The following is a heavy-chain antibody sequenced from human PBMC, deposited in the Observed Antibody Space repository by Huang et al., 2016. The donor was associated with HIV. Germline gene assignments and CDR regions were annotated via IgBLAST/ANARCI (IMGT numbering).Heavy chain of an antibody. CDR1: EYPLTELS. J-gene: IGHJ4*02. D-gene: IGHD3-9*01. Sequence: QVQLVQSRAEVKKPGASVKVSCKVSEYPLTELSIHWVRQPPGKGLEWLGGFDPEIGETINAPTCQGRVTMTEDTPTETAFMELGGLRPEDTDVYYCATGFDVFFDFWGQGTLVTVSS. V-gene: IGHV1-24*01. CDR3: ATGFDVFFDF. CDR2: FDPEIGET.